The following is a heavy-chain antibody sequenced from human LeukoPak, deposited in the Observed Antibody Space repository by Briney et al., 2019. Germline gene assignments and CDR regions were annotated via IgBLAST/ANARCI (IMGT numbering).Heavy chain of an antibody. J-gene: IGHJ4*02. D-gene: IGHD6-19*01. Sequence: GSLRLSCAASGFPFSSYWMTWVRQAPGKGLEWVANIKQDGSEKYYVDSVKGRFTISRDNAKNSLSLQMNSLRAEDTAVYYCAKDSSGWYSYFEYWGRGTLVTVSS. V-gene: IGHV3-7*01. CDR3: AKDSSGWYSYFEY. CDR2: IKQDGSEK. CDR1: GFPFSSYW.